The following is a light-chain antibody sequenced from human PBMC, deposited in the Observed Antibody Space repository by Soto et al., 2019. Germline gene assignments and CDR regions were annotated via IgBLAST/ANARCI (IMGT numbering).Light chain of an antibody. V-gene: IGLV2-14*01. CDR3: SSYTSSSTYV. CDR2: DVT. J-gene: IGLJ1*01. Sequence: QSALTQPASVSGSPGQSVTISCTGTSSDVGGYDYVSWYQHHPGKAPELVIYDVTYRPSGVSDRFSGSKSANTASLTISGLQAEDEADYYCSSYTSSSTYVFGTGTKVTVL. CDR1: SSDVGGYDY.